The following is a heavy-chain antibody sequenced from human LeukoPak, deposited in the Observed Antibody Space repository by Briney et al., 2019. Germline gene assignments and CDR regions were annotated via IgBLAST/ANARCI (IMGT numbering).Heavy chain of an antibody. J-gene: IGHJ4*02. CDR1: GYTFTSYY. CDR3: ARGYCSGGSCFDY. CDR2: INPSGGST. V-gene: IGHV1-46*01. Sequence: ASVKASCKASGYTFTSYYMHWVRQAPGQGLEWMGIINPSGGSTSYAQKFQGRVTMTRDMSTSTVYMELSSLRSEDTAVYYCARGYCSGGSCFDYWGQGTLVTVSP. D-gene: IGHD2-15*01.